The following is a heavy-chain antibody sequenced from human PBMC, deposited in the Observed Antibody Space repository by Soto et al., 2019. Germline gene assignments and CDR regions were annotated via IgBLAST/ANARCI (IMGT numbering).Heavy chain of an antibody. CDR3: ARDLWGYCGTDCYPLDV. Sequence: PSETLSLTCTVSGGSISRYYWSWIRQPPGKGLEWIGYMYNTGSTVYNPSFKSRVTISVDTSKDQFSLKLNSVTAADTAVYYCARDLWGYCGTDCYPLDVWGQGTTVTLPS. J-gene: IGHJ6*02. V-gene: IGHV4-59*01. CDR1: GGSISRYY. CDR2: MYNTGST. D-gene: IGHD2-21*02.